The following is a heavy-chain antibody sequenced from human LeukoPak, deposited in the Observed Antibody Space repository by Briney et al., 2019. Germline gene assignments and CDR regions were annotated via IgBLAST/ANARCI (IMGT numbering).Heavy chain of an antibody. J-gene: IGHJ3*01. CDR1: GFAFSTYD. D-gene: IGHD2-2*02. V-gene: IGHV3-33*01. CDR2: IWFDGSNK. Sequence: PGRSLRLSCAASGFAFSTYDMHWVRQAPGKGLEGVAVIWFDGSNKYYADSVKGRFTISRDNSENTLYLQMNSLRAEDTAVYYCARRLYCSGTSCYTGPDAFDVWGQGTVVTVSS. CDR3: ARRLYCSGTSCYTGPDAFDV.